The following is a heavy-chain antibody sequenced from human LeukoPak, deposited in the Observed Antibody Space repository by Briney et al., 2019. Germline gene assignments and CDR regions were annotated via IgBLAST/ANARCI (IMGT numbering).Heavy chain of an antibody. D-gene: IGHD3-10*01. J-gene: IGHJ6*03. CDR3: ARIISPESYFYFSFYYYMDV. CDR2: VFYSGGT. V-gene: IGHV4-59*01. Sequence: SETLSLTCTASGGSISSYSGTWIRQPPGKGLEWIGYVFYSGGTNYNPSLTSRVTMSIDKSKNQFSLKLSSVTAADTAVYYCARIISPESYFYFSFYYYMDVWGKGTTVTVSS. CDR1: GGSISSYS.